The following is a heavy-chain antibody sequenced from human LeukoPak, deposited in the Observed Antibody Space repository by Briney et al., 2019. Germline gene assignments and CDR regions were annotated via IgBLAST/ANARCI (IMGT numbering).Heavy chain of an antibody. CDR1: GFTFTNYA. Sequence: GGSLRLSCAASGFTFTNYAMSWVSQAPGKGLEWVSGMSGRGVSTYYADSVKGRFTISSDNSKNTLYLQMNSLRAEDTAIYYCAKDCNGGNCYIDYWGQGTLVTVAS. J-gene: IGHJ4*02. CDR2: MSGRGVST. D-gene: IGHD2-15*01. V-gene: IGHV3-23*01. CDR3: AKDCNGGNCYIDY.